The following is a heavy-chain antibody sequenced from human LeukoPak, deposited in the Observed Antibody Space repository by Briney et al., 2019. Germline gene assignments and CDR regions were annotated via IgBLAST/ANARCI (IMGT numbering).Heavy chain of an antibody. CDR2: IYYSGST. CDR1: GGSISSYY. Sequence: SETLSLTCTVSGGSISSYYWNCVRQPPGEGLEWIWDIYYSGSTNYNPSLKSRVTISLDTSKFQFSLRLNSVTPADTAVYYCARADPNASGYFYRFNWFDPWGQGTLVTVSS. D-gene: IGHD3-10*01. V-gene: IGHV4-59*01. J-gene: IGHJ5*02. CDR3: ARADPNASGYFYRFNWFDP.